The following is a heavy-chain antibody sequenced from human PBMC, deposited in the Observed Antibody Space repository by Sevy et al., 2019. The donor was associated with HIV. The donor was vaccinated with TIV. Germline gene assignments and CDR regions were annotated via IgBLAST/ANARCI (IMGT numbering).Heavy chain of an antibody. CDR2: IYHSGST. Sequence: SETLSLTCAVSGYSISSGYYWGWIRQPPGKGLEWIGSIYHSGSTYYNPSLKSRVTISLDTSKNQFSLKLSSVTAADMAVYYCARDIKGFFSYGYFDYWGQGTLVTVSS. D-gene: IGHD5-18*01. V-gene: IGHV4-38-2*02. CDR1: GYSISSGYY. J-gene: IGHJ4*02. CDR3: ARDIKGFFSYGYFDY.